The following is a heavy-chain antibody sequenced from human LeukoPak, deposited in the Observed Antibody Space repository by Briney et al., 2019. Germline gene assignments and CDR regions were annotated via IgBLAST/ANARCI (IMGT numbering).Heavy chain of an antibody. D-gene: IGHD3-3*01. CDR3: ARDYDFWSGYYFDY. CDR2: INPNSGGT. J-gene: IGHJ4*02. Sequence: ASVKVSCKASGYTFTGYYMHWVRQAPGPGREWMGWINPNSGGTNYAQKFQGRVTMTRDTSISTAYMELSRLRSADTAVYYCARDYDFWSGYYFDYWGQGTLVTVSS. V-gene: IGHV1-2*02. CDR1: GYTFTGYY.